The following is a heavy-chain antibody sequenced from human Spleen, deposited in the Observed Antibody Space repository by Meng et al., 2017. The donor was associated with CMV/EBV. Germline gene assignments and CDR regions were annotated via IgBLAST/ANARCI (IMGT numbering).Heavy chain of an antibody. V-gene: IGHV3-11*04. D-gene: IGHD6-13*01. CDR2: ISGSSTTK. CDR1: GFTFSDYY. Sequence: LSLTCAASGFTFSDYYMNWIRQAPGKGLEWVSFISGSSTTKHYADSVKGRFTISRDNAKNSLYLQMDSLRVEDTAVYFCARGAAAGSSPFRYWGQGILVTVSS. J-gene: IGHJ4*01. CDR3: ARGAAAGSSPFRY.